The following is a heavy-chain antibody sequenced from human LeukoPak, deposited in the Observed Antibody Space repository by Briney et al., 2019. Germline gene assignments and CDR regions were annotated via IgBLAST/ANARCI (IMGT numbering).Heavy chain of an antibody. CDR2: IGTAGDT. CDR1: GFTFSSYD. Sequence: GGSLRHSCAASGFTFSSYDMHWVRQATGKGLEWVSAIGTAGDTYYPGSVKGRFTISRENAKNSLYLQMNSLRVGDTAVYYCAGDVGTMVRGFDYWGQGTLVTVSS. D-gene: IGHD3-10*01. V-gene: IGHV3-13*01. CDR3: AGDVGTMVRGFDY. J-gene: IGHJ4*02.